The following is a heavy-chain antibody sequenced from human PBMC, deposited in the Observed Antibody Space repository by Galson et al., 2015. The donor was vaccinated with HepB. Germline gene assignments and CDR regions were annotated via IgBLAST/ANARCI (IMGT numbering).Heavy chain of an antibody. V-gene: IGHV4-4*02. D-gene: IGHD6-19*01. CDR3: ARSIAVPPAAFDI. CDR1: GGSISSSNW. CDR2: IYHSGST. Sequence: ETLSLTCAVSGGSISSSNWWSWVRQPPGKGLEWIGEIYHSGSTNYNPSLKSRVTISVDKSKNQFSLKLSSVTAADTAVYYCARSIAVPPAAFDIWGQGTMVTVSS. J-gene: IGHJ3*02.